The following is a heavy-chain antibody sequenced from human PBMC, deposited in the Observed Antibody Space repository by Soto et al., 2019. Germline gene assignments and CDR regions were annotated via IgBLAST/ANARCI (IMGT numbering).Heavy chain of an antibody. V-gene: IGHV4-31*03. Sequence: QVQLQESGPGLVKPSETLSLTCTVSGGSITRGGYYWSWIRQHPGKGLEWIGYIYNSGTTYYNPSPXSXXTISVDTSKNQFSLTLTSVTAADTAVYYCARDPAPWGQGTLVTVSS. CDR3: ARDPAP. CDR2: IYNSGTT. CDR1: GGSITRGGYY. J-gene: IGHJ5*02.